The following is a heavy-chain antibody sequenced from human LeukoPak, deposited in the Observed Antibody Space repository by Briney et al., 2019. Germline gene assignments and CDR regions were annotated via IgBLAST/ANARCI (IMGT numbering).Heavy chain of an antibody. J-gene: IGHJ6*02. CDR1: GFPFSSYA. CDR2: ISYDETNK. V-gene: IGHV3-30*14. D-gene: IGHD3-22*01. CDR3: VNPGWYYDSSGYSYYYGMDV. Sequence: GGSLRLSCAASGFPFSSYAMHWVRQAPGKGLEWVAVISYDETNKYYADSVKGRFTISRDNAKNTLYLQMSSLRPDDTAVYYCVNPGWYYDSSGYSYYYGMDVWGQGTTVTVSS.